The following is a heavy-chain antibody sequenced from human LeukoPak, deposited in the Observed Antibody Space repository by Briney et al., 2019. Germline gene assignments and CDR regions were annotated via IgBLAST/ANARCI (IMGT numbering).Heavy chain of an antibody. CDR1: GFTFSSYA. Sequence: GGSLRLSCAASGFTFSSYAMSWVRQAPGKGLEWVSAISGSGGSTYYADSVKGRFTISRDNSKNTLYLQMNSLRAGDTAVYYCARRGSSSGWDYYFDYWGQGTLVTVSS. J-gene: IGHJ4*02. CDR2: ISGSGGST. CDR3: ARRGSSSGWDYYFDY. D-gene: IGHD6-19*01. V-gene: IGHV3-23*01.